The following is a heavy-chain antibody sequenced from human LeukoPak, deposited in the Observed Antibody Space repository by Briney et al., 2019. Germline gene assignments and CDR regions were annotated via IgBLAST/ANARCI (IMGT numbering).Heavy chain of an antibody. V-gene: IGHV4-39*01. J-gene: IGHJ4*02. CDR1: GGSISSSTYY. Sequence: SETLSLTCTVSGGSISSSTYYWGWIRQPPGKGLEWVGSMYYSGSTYYNPSLKGRVTMSVDTSKNQFSLKLSSVTAADTAVYYCAKTYYYDPFDYWGQGTLVTVSS. D-gene: IGHD3-22*01. CDR2: MYYSGST. CDR3: AKTYYYDPFDY.